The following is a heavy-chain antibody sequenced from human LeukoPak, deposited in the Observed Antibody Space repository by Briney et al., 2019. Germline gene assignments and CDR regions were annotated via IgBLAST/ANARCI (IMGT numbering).Heavy chain of an antibody. V-gene: IGHV3-74*01. J-gene: IGHJ5*02. CDR2: INSDGSST. D-gene: IGHD4-17*01. CDR1: GFTFSSYW. CDR3: AKDRYGDYDHGNWFDP. Sequence: AGGSLRLSCAASGFTFSSYWMHWVRQAPGKGLVWISRINSDGSSTSYADSVKGRFTISRDNAKNTLYLQMNSVRAEDTAVYYCAKDRYGDYDHGNWFDPWGQGTLVTVSS.